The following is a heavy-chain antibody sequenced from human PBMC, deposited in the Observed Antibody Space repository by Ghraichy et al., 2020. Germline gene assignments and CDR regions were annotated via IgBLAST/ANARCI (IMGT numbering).Heavy chain of an antibody. D-gene: IGHD3-16*02. J-gene: IGHJ5*02. CDR2: IYYSGST. V-gene: IGHV4-31*03. Sequence: SETLSLTCTVSGGSISSGGYYWSWIRQHPGKGLEWIGYIYYSGSTYYNPSLKSRVTISVDTSKNQFSLKLSSVTAADTAVYYCARVPYDYVWGSYRHPMFDPWGQGTLVTVSS. CDR3: ARVPYDYVWGSYRHPMFDP. CDR1: GGSISSGGYY.